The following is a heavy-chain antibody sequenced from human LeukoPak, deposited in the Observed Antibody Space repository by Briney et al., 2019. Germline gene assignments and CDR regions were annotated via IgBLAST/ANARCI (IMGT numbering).Heavy chain of an antibody. J-gene: IGHJ6*02. CDR3: ARPYSSSSYYYGMDV. Sequence: VASVKVSCKASGGSFSSYAISWVRQAPGQGLEWMGGIIPIFGTANYAQKFQGRVTITADEPTSTAYMELSSLRSEDTAVYYCARPYSSSSYYYGMDVWGQGTTVTVFS. CDR1: GGSFSSYA. CDR2: IIPIFGTA. D-gene: IGHD6-6*01. V-gene: IGHV1-69*13.